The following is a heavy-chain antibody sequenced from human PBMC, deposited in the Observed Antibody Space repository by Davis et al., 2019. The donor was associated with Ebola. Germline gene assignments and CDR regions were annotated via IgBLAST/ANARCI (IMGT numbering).Heavy chain of an antibody. Sequence: ASVKVSCKASGYTFTSYGISWVRQAPGQGLEWMGWISGYNGNTNYAQKFQGRLTITSDTSANTVYMELSSLKSEDTAIYYCARDDTSGWYSLLDYWGQGTLVTVSP. J-gene: IGHJ4*02. D-gene: IGHD6-19*01. V-gene: IGHV1-18*01. CDR3: ARDDTSGWYSLLDY. CDR1: GYTFTSYG. CDR2: ISGYNGNT.